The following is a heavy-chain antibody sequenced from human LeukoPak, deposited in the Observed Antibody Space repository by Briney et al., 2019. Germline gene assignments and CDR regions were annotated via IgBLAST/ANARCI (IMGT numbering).Heavy chain of an antibody. Sequence: SETLSLTCTVSGGSITGYYWSWIRQPPGKGLEWIAYIYYSGSTSYNPSLKSRFTMSVDTSKNQFSLNLSSVTAADTAVYYCATQATGTSYGVFDYWGPGPLVTVSS. D-gene: IGHD5-18*01. CDR2: IYYSGST. V-gene: IGHV4-59*08. CDR1: GGSITGYY. CDR3: ATQATGTSYGVFDY. J-gene: IGHJ4*02.